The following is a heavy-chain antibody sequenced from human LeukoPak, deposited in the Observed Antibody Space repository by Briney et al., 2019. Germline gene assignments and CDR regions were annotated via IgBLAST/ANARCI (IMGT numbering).Heavy chain of an antibody. CDR2: IYPGESDT. Sequence: GESLKISCKGSGYSFTRYWIGWVRQMPGKGLGWMGIIYPGESDTRYSPSFQGQVTISADKSISPAYLQWSSLKASDTAMYYCARRIGRTGTTDFDYWGQGTLVTVSS. CDR3: ARRIGRTGTTDFDY. CDR1: GYSFTRYW. D-gene: IGHD1-1*01. V-gene: IGHV5-51*01. J-gene: IGHJ4*02.